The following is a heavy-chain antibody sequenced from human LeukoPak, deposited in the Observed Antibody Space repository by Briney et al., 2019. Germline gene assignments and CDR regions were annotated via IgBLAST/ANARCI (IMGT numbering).Heavy chain of an antibody. D-gene: IGHD6-13*01. Sequence: ASVKVSYKASGYTFTGYYMHWVRQAPGQGLECMGWINPNSGGTNYAQKFQGWVTMTRDTSISTAYMELSRLRSDDTAVYYCARDGDSSSFGGWFDPWGQGTLVTVSS. J-gene: IGHJ5*02. CDR3: ARDGDSSSFGGWFDP. V-gene: IGHV1-2*04. CDR1: GYTFTGYY. CDR2: INPNSGGT.